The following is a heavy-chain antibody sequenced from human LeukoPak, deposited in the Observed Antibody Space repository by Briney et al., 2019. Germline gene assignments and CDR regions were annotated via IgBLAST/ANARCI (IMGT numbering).Heavy chain of an antibody. CDR2: IYSGGST. CDR3: AKSLDGIAASSDY. D-gene: IGHD6-13*01. V-gene: IGHV3-53*01. CDR1: GFTVSNNY. Sequence: GGSLRLSCAASGFTVSNNYMSWVRRAPGKGLEWVSVIYSGGSTYYADSVKGRFTISRDNSKNTLYLQMNSLRAEDTAVYYCAKSLDGIAASSDYWDQGTLVTVSS. J-gene: IGHJ4*02.